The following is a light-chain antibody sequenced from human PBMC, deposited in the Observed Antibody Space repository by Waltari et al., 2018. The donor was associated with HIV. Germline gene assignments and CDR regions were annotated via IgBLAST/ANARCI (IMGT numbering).Light chain of an antibody. V-gene: IGKV3-15*01. J-gene: IGKJ5*01. Sequence: EIVMTQSPATLSVSPGERATLSCRASQSVSSNLAWYQQIPGQAPRLLIYDAATRATGSPARFSGSVSGTEFTLTISSLQSEDFAIYYCQHYNDWPITFGQGTRLEIK. CDR2: DAA. CDR3: QHYNDWPIT. CDR1: QSVSSN.